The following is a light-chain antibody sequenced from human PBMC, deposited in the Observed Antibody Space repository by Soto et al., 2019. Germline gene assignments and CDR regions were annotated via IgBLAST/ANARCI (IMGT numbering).Light chain of an antibody. J-gene: IGLJ1*01. CDR1: SSDGGGYNY. V-gene: IGLV2-14*01. CDR3: SSYTTSSTL. Sequence: QSVLTQPASVSGSPGQSITISCTGTSSDGGGYNYVSWYQQRPGKAPKLMIYAVTDRPSGVSSRFSGSKSGNTASLTISGLQAEDEADYYCSSYTTSSTLFGTGTKVTVL. CDR2: AVT.